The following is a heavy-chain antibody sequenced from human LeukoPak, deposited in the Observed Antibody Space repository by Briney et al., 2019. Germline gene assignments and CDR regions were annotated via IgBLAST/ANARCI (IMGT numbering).Heavy chain of an antibody. CDR3: ARGGVYYYYGMDV. CDR2: IHTSGSN. J-gene: IGHJ6*02. V-gene: IGHV4-4*09. Sequence: SETLSLTCAVSGVSISPYYWAWIRQPPGKGLEWIGYIHTSGSNNQYPSLKSRVTISVDKSKNHFSLKLSSVTAADTAVYYCARGGVYYYYGMDVWGQGTTVTVSS. CDR1: GVSISPYY. D-gene: IGHD2-8*02.